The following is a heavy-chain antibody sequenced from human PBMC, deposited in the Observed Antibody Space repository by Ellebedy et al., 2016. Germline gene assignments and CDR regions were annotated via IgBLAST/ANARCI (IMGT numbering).Heavy chain of an antibody. Sequence: SETLSLTXAVYGGSFSDYFWSWIRQPPGKGLEWIGEINYGGTTKYNPSLKSRVTMSVDTSKNQFSLKLTSMTAADTAVYYCARDRHGYSLDYWGRGTLVTVSS. V-gene: IGHV4-34*01. J-gene: IGHJ4*02. CDR2: INYGGTT. D-gene: IGHD2-15*01. CDR3: ARDRHGYSLDY. CDR1: GGSFSDYF.